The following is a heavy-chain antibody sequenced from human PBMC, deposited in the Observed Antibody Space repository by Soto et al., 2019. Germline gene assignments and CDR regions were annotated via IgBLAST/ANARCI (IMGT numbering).Heavy chain of an antibody. J-gene: IGHJ6*03. D-gene: IGHD3-3*01. V-gene: IGHV3-64*01. CDR1: GFTFSSYA. CDR2: ISSNGGST. Sequence: EVQLVESGGGLVQPGGSLRLSCAASGFTFSSYALHWVRQAPGKGLEYVSGISSNGGSTYYGNSVKGRFTISRDNSKNKLYLQMGSLRDEDMGVYYCARDTYDFWSAYSNYYYYMDVWGKGTTVTVSS. CDR3: ARDTYDFWSAYSNYYYYMDV.